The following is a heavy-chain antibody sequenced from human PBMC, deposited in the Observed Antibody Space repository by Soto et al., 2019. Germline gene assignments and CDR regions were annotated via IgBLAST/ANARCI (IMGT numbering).Heavy chain of an antibody. D-gene: IGHD2-2*01. CDR2: IIPMFGTA. Sequence: ASVKVSCKASGGTFSSYAISWGRQAPGQGLEWMGGIIPMFGTANYAQKFQGRVTITADESTSTAYMELSSLRSEDTAVYYCARDRKDSYCSITSCYDGEGRPYYYYGMDVWGQGTTVTVSS. CDR1: GGTFSSYA. CDR3: ARDRKDSYCSITSCYDGEGRPYYYYGMDV. V-gene: IGHV1-69*13. J-gene: IGHJ6*02.